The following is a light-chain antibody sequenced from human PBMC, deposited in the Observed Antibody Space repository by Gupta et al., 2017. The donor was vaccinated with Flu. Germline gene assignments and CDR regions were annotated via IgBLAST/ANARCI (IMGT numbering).Light chain of an antibody. CDR2: GTS. J-gene: IGKJ1*01. Sequence: EIVLTQSPGTLSLSPGERATLSCRASQRVGNTFLTWYQQRPGQAPRLLIYGTSSRAAGIPDRFSGSGSGTDFTLTISRPEPEDFAVYYCQQYGSSSPWTFGQGTKVEIK. CDR1: QRVGNTF. CDR3: QQYGSSSPWT. V-gene: IGKV3-20*01.